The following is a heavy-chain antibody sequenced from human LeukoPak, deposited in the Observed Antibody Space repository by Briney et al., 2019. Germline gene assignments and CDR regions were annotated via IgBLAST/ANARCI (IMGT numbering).Heavy chain of an antibody. CDR1: GFTFSSYW. V-gene: IGHV3-74*01. Sequence: GSLRLSCAASGFTFSSYWMHWVRQAPGKGLVWVSRINSDGSSTSYADSVKGRFTISRDNAKNTLYLQMNSLRAEDTAVYYCAREDFWSGYYWSWFDPWGQGTLVTVSS. J-gene: IGHJ5*02. CDR2: INSDGSST. D-gene: IGHD3-3*01. CDR3: AREDFWSGYYWSWFDP.